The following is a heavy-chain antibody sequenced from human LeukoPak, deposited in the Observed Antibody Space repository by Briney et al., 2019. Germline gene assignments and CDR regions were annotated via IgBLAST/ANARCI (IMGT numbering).Heavy chain of an antibody. CDR1: GYTFTGYY. CDR3: VRARLLWFGETEWIEP. CDR2: INPNSGGT. Sequence: ASVKVSCKASGYTFTGYYMHWVRQAPGQGLEWMGWINPNSGGTNYAQKFQGRVTMTRDTSISTAYMELSRLRSDDTAVYYCVRARLLWFGETEWIEPWGQGTLVTVSS. D-gene: IGHD3-10*01. V-gene: IGHV1-2*02. J-gene: IGHJ5*02.